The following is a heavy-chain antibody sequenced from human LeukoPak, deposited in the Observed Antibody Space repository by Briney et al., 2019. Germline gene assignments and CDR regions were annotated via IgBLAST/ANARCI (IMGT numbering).Heavy chain of an antibody. CDR2: IGGDGSKK. D-gene: IGHD2-15*01. CDR1: GLTFSSQW. Sequence: GGSLRLSCAASGLTFSSQWMTWVRQAPGKGPEWVANIGGDGSKKFYVDSVEGRFTISRDNAENSLYLQMNSLRVEDTAVYYCARDRGWRVLDHWGQGTLVTVSS. J-gene: IGHJ4*02. V-gene: IGHV3-7*01. CDR3: ARDRGWRVLDH.